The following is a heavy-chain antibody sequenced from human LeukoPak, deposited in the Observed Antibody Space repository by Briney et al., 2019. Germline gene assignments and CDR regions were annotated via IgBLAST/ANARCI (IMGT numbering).Heavy chain of an antibody. CDR3: ARDAGSGSYYKPY. V-gene: IGHV3-7*01. CDR2: IKQDGSEK. J-gene: IGHJ4*02. D-gene: IGHD3-10*01. CDR1: GFTFSSYW. Sequence: GGSLRLSCAASGFTFSSYWMSWVRQAQGKGLEWVANIKQDGSEKNYVDSVKGRFTISRDNAKNSLYLQMNSLRAEDTAVYYCARDAGSGSYYKPYWGQGTLVTVSS.